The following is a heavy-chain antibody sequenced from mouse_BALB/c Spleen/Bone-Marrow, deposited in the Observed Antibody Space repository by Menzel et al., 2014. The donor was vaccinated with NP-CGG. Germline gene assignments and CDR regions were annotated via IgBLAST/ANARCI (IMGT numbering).Heavy chain of an antibody. CDR2: INPSNGAT. J-gene: IGHJ2*01. D-gene: IGHD2-10*02. CDR1: GYTFTIYD. V-gene: IGHV1S16*01. Sequence: QVQLKQSGAKLVNLGASVKLSCKASGYTFTIYDLYWVKQRPGQGLEWIGDINPSNGATNFNERFKSKATLTIDKSSSTAYMQLSSLTSEDSAVYYCTRGGYGNGFDYWGQGTALTVSS. CDR3: TRGGYGNGFDY.